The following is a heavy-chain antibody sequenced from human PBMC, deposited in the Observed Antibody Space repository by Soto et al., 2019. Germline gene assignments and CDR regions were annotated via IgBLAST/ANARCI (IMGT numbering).Heavy chain of an antibody. V-gene: IGHV1-69*01. CDR3: ARAGSGYAWFNEF. J-gene: IGHJ4*02. Sequence: QEQLVQSGAEVKKSGSSVKVSCKDTGGLFSSYAVSWERQAPGQGLEWMGGIIPVFDTVYYAQKFQGRVTITADESTNTAYMELSSLRSEDTAMYYCARAGSGYAWFNEFWGQGTLVIVSS. CDR1: GGLFSSYA. CDR2: IIPVFDTV. D-gene: IGHD3-16*01.